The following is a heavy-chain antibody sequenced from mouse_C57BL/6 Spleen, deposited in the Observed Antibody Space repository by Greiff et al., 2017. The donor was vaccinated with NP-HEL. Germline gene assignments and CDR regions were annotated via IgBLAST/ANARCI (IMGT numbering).Heavy chain of an antibody. V-gene: IGHV5-2*01. J-gene: IGHJ4*01. Sequence: VQLQQSGGGLVQPGESLKLSCESNEYEFPSHDMSWVRKTPEKRLELVAAIYSDGGSTYYPDTMERRFIISRDNTKKTLYLQMSSLRSEDTALYYCARQGGSSGYAMDYWGQGTSVTVSS. CDR2: IYSDGGST. CDR3: ARQGGSSGYAMDY. D-gene: IGHD1-1*01. CDR1: EYEFPSHD.